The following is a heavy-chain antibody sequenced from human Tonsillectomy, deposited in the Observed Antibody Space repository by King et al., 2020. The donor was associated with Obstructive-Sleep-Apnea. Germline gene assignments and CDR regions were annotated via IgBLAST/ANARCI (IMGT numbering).Heavy chain of an antibody. J-gene: IGHJ2*01. CDR1: GFTFSSYA. CDR2: ISYDGSNK. V-gene: IGHV3-30-3*01. Sequence: VQLVESGGGVVQPGRSLRLSCAASGFTFSSYAMHWVRQAPGKGLEWVAVISYDGSNKYYADSVKGRFTISRDNSKNTLYLQMNSLRAEDTAVYYCARDPDPSGIWYFDLWGRGTLVTVSS. D-gene: IGHD2-15*01. CDR3: ARDPDPSGIWYFDL.